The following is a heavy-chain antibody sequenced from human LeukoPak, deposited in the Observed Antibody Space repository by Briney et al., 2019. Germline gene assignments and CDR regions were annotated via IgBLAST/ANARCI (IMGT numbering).Heavy chain of an antibody. D-gene: IGHD6-19*01. J-gene: IGHJ3*02. V-gene: IGHV1-18*01. CDR1: GHTFTSYG. CDR3: ARDKYLEQWLVRGAFDI. Sequence: ASVKVSCKASGHTFTSYGISWVRQAPGQGLEWMGWISAYNGNTNYAQKLQGRVTMTTDTSTSTAYMELRSLRSDDTAVYYCARDKYLEQWLVRGAFDIWGQGTMVTVSS. CDR2: ISAYNGNT.